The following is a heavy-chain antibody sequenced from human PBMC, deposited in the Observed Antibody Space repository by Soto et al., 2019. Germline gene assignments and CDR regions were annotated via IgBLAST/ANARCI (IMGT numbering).Heavy chain of an antibody. CDR1: GGSISSGDYY. CDR2: IYYSGST. CDR3: ARAGGAIYNGNFDY. Sequence: KASETLSLTCTVSGGSISSGDYYWSWIRQPPGKGLEWIGYIYYSGSTYYNPSLKSRVTISVDTSKNQFSLKLSSVTAADTAVYYCARAGGAIYNGNFDYWGQGTLVTVSS. D-gene: IGHD1-20*01. J-gene: IGHJ4*02. V-gene: IGHV4-30-4*01.